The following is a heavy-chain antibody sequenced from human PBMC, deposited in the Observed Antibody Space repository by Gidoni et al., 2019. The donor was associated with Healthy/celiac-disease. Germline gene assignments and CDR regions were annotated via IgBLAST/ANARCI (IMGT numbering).Heavy chain of an antibody. CDR1: GGSISSGSYY. CDR3: ARDGAPGGGNLDAFDI. D-gene: IGHD2-15*01. J-gene: IGHJ3*02. V-gene: IGHV4-61*02. Sequence: QVQLQESGPGLVTPSQTLSLPCTVSGGSISSGSYYWSWIRQPAGKGLEWIGRIYTSGSTNYNPSIKRGGTISVDTSKNQLSRKLSSVIAADTAVEYCARDGAPGGGNLDAFDIWGQGTMVTVSS. CDR2: IYTSGST.